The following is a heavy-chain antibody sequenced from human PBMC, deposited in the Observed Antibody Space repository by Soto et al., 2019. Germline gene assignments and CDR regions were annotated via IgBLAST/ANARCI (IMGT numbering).Heavy chain of an antibody. CDR1: GDTFTSYA. D-gene: IGHD2-8*02. J-gene: IGHJ4*02. CDR3: ARGDWWLFDY. CDR2: INAGNGNT. Sequence: QVQLVQSGAEEKKPGASVKVSCKASGDTFTSYAIHWVRQAPGQRLEWMGWINAGNGNTKYSQKFQGRVTITRDTSASTAYMELSSLTAEDTAVYYCARGDWWLFDYWGQGTLVTVSS. V-gene: IGHV1-3*05.